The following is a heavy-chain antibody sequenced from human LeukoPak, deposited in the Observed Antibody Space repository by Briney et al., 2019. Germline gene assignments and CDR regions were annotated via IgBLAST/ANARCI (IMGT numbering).Heavy chain of an antibody. CDR1: GGSIRSSSYY. D-gene: IGHD4-11*01. CDR3: ARHTITVTTLGWFDP. J-gene: IGHJ5*02. Sequence: PSETLSLTCTVSGGSIRSSSYYWGWIRQPPGKGLEWIGSIYYSGSTYYNPSLKSRVTISVDTSKNQFSLKLSSVTAADTAVYYCARHTITVTTLGWFDPWGQGTLVSVSS. CDR2: IYYSGST. V-gene: IGHV4-39*01.